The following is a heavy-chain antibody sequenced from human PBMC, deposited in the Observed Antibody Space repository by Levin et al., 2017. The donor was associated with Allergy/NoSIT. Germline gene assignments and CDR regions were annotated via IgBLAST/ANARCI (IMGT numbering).Heavy chain of an antibody. CDR3: ARDLGGGDL. CDR2: ISSSSSTI. J-gene: IGHJ5*02. V-gene: IGHV3-48*01. Sequence: LSLTCAASGFTFSSYSMNWVRQAPGKGLEWVSYISSSSSTIYYADSVKGRFTISRDNAKNSLYLQMNSLRAEDTAVYYCARDLGGGDLWGQGTLVTVSS. D-gene: IGHD3-16*01. CDR1: GFTFSSYS.